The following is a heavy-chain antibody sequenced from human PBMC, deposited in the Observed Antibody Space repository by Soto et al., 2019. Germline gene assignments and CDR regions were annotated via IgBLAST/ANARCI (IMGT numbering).Heavy chain of an antibody. CDR2: IVPVFGTP. CDR3: TRPSSGYYHDAFDI. D-gene: IGHD3-22*01. J-gene: IGHJ3*02. Sequence: QVQLMQSGAEVKKPGSSVKVSCKASGGSFPSDTISWVRQAPGQGLEWLGGIVPVFGTPNHAQKFQGRVTISADGSTNTAYMELTSLRAEDTAVYYCTRPSSGYYHDAFDIWGQGTLVTVSS. CDR1: GGSFPSDT. V-gene: IGHV1-69*01.